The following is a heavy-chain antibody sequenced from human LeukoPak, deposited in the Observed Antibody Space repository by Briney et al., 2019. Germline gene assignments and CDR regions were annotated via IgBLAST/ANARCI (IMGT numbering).Heavy chain of an antibody. J-gene: IGHJ4*02. CDR2: INWNNDK. CDR3: AHIGHSYAYGYY. Sequence: SGPTLVNPTQTLTLTCTFSGFSLSTSGLGVGWIRQPPGKALEWLALINWNNDKRYCPSLKHRLTITKDTSTNHVVLTMTNMDPVDTATYYCAHIGHSYAYGYYWGQGTLVTVSS. CDR1: GFSLSTSGLG. V-gene: IGHV2-5*01. D-gene: IGHD5-18*01.